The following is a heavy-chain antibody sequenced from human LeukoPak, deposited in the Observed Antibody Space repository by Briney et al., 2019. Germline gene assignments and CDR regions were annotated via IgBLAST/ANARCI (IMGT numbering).Heavy chain of an antibody. CDR3: AKAWGVAGTGYYFDY. V-gene: IGHV4-34*01. J-gene: IGHJ4*02. Sequence: SETLSLTCAVYGGSFSGYYRSWIRQPPGKGLEWIGEINHSGSTNYNPSLKSRVTISVDTSKNQFSLKLSSVTAADTAVYYCAKAWGVAGTGYYFDYWGQGTLVTVSS. D-gene: IGHD6-19*01. CDR2: INHSGST. CDR1: GGSFSGYY.